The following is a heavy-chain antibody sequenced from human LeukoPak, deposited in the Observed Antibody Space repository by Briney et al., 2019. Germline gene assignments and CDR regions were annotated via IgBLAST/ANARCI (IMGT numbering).Heavy chain of an antibody. D-gene: IGHD6-13*01. J-gene: IGHJ4*02. CDR1: GFTFSSYS. CDR3: ARSLSSSWTQFDH. CDR2: IGGSSTFI. Sequence: PGGSLRLSCAASGFTFSSYSMNWVRQAPGKGLEWVSSIGGSSTFIYYADSVKGRFTISRDNAKNSLYLEMNSLRAEDTAVYYCARSLSSSWTQFDHWGQGTLVTVSS. V-gene: IGHV3-21*01.